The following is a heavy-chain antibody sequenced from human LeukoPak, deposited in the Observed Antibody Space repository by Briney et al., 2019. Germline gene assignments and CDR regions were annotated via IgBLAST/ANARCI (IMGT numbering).Heavy chain of an antibody. CDR1: GGSISSYY. CDR3: ARLTYYYGSGSYVFDY. D-gene: IGHD3-10*01. CDR2: IYTSGST. V-gene: IGHV4-4*07. J-gene: IGHJ4*02. Sequence: SETLSLTCTVSGGSISSYYWSWIRQPAGKGLEWIGRIYTSGSTNYNPSLKSRVTMSVDTSKNQFSLELSSVTAADTAVYYCARLTYYYGSGSYVFDYWGQGTLVTVSS.